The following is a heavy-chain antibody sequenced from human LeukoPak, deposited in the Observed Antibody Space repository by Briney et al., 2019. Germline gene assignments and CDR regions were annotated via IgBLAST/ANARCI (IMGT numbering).Heavy chain of an antibody. Sequence: GSLRLSCAASGFTFGSYAMSWVRQAPGKGLEWVSAISGSGGSTYYADSVKGRFTISRDNSKNTLYLQMNSLGADDTAVYYCANVYCASDCYSWGQGALVTVSS. J-gene: IGHJ5*02. CDR3: ANVYCASDCYS. V-gene: IGHV3-23*01. CDR2: ISGSGGST. CDR1: GFTFGSYA. D-gene: IGHD2-21*02.